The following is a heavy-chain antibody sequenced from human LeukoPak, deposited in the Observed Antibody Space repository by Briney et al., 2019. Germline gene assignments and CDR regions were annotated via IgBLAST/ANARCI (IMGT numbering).Heavy chain of an antibody. CDR2: ISYDGSNK. CDR3: ARDLDDSSGSRFDY. Sequence: PGRSLRLSCAASGFTFSSYAMHWVRQAPGKGLEWVAVISYDGSNKYYADSVKGRFTISRDNSKNTLYLQMNRLRAEDTAVYYCARDLDDSSGSRFDYWGQGTLVTVSS. V-gene: IGHV3-30*01. CDR1: GFTFSSYA. D-gene: IGHD3-22*01. J-gene: IGHJ4*02.